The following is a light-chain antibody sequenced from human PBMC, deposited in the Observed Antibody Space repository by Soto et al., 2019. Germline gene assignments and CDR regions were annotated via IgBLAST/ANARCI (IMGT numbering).Light chain of an antibody. Sequence: EVVLTQSPGTLSLSPGERATLSCRASQSVSTSNLAWYQQRPGQAPRLLIYGASRRATGIPDRFSGSGSGTDFTLTISRLEPEGVAVYYCQQYDNSVWTFGQGTKVDIK. J-gene: IGKJ1*01. CDR1: QSVSTSN. V-gene: IGKV3-20*01. CDR2: GAS. CDR3: QQYDNSVWT.